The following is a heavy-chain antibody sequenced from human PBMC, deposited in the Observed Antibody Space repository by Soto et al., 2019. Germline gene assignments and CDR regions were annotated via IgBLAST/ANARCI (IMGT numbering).Heavy chain of an antibody. Sequence: SVKVSCKASGGTFSSYAISWVRQAPGQGLEWMGGIIPIFGTANYAQKFQGRVTITADESTSTAYMELSSLRSEDTAVYYCARDFPGYFDWFYGMDVWGQGTTVTVSS. D-gene: IGHD3-9*01. CDR2: IIPIFGTA. J-gene: IGHJ6*02. CDR1: GGTFSSYA. CDR3: ARDFPGYFDWFYGMDV. V-gene: IGHV1-69*13.